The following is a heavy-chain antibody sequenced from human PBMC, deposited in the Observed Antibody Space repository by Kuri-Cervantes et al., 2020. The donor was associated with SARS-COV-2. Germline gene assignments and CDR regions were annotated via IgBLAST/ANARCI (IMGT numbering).Heavy chain of an antibody. J-gene: IGHJ6*03. V-gene: IGHV4-34*01. CDR1: GGPFSGYY. Sequence: SETLSLTCTVYGGPFSGYYWSWLRQPPGKGLEWIGEINDIGSTNYNPSLESRVTISVDTSKNQFSLNLSSVIAGDTALYYCARGPWRSEQVGPPYYYYLDVWGKGTTVTVSS. D-gene: IGHD3-16*01. CDR3: ARGPWRSEQVGPPYYYYLDV. CDR2: INDIGST.